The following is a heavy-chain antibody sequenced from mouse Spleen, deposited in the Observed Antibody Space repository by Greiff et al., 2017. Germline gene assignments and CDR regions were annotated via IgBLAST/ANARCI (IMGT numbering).Heavy chain of an antibody. CDR3: ARFYGSSPYAMDY. D-gene: IGHD1-1*01. CDR1: GFSLTSYG. CDR2: IWSGGST. Sequence: VQLVESGPGLVQPSQSLSITCTVSGFSLTSYGVHWVRQSPGKGLEWLGVIWSGGSTDYNAAFISRLSISKDNSKSQVFFKMNSLQADDTAIYYCARFYGSSPYAMDYWGQGTSVTVSS. V-gene: IGHV2-2*01. J-gene: IGHJ4*01.